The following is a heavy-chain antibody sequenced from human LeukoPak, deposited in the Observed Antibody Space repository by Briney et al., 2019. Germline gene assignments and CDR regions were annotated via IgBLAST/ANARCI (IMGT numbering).Heavy chain of an antibody. V-gene: IGHV3-48*01. CDR1: GFTFSSYS. D-gene: IGHD1-7*01. J-gene: IGHJ5*02. CDR2: ISSSSSTI. CDR3: ARDGAAPGLWNYVSYSGWFDP. Sequence: PGGSLRLSCAASGFTFSSYSMNWVRQAPGKGLEWVSYISSSSSTIYYADSVKGRFTISRDNAKNSLYLQMNSLRAEDTAVYYCARDGAAPGLWNYVSYSGWFDPWGQGTLVTVSS.